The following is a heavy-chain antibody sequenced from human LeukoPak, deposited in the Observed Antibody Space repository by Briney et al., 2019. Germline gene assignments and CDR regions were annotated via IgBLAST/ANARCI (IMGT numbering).Heavy chain of an antibody. J-gene: IGHJ4*02. CDR1: GFTFNNYW. CDR2: LNQDGTDK. D-gene: IGHD6-19*01. CDR3: ARDPGGSGWYTFNFDY. Sequence: GGSLRLSCAASGFTFNNYWMSWVRQAPGKGLEWVANLNQDGTDKYYVDLLRGRFTISRDNAKNSLYLQMNSLRAEDTAVYYCARDPGGSGWYTFNFDYWGQGTLVTVSS. V-gene: IGHV3-7*01.